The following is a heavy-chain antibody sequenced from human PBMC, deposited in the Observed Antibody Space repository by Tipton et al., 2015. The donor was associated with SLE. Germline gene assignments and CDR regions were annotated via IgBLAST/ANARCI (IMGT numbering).Heavy chain of an antibody. CDR2: IYYSGST. J-gene: IGHJ6*04. D-gene: IGHD6-13*01. Sequence: TLSLTCSVSGGSISSGDHHWNWIRQRPGKGLEWIGDIYYSGSTYYNPSLKSRVTVSVDTSKNQFSLKLSSVTAADTAVYYCARVYSSSHPDVWGKGTTVTVSS. V-gene: IGHV4-30-4*08. CDR1: GGSISSGDHH. CDR3: ARVYSSSHPDV.